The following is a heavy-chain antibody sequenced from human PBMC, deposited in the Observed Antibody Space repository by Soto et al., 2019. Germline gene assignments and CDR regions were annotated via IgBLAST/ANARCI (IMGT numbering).Heavy chain of an antibody. J-gene: IGHJ4*02. V-gene: IGHV5-51*01. D-gene: IGHD3-3*01. CDR1: GYNFAGYW. Sequence: PGESLKISCKGSGYNFAGYWISWVRQMPGKGLXLMXXIXXSXSXXXYXXSFQGQVTISADKSISSAYLQWSSLRASDTAMYYCARGGVSTRTFDYWGQGTPVTASS. CDR3: ARGGVSTRTFDY. CDR2: IXXSXSXX.